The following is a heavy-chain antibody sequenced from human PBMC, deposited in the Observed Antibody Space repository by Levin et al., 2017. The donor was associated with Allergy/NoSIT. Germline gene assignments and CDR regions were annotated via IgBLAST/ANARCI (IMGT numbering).Heavy chain of an antibody. CDR3: ANAGSSVH. J-gene: IGHJ4*02. CDR2: INPRNGGT. V-gene: IGHV1-2*05. D-gene: IGHD3-10*01. CDR1: GYTFTAYF. Sequence: GESLKISCKASGYTFTAYFIHWVRQAPGQGLEWMGRINPRNGGTNYAQKFQGRVTLTRDTSVSTAYMELSSLRSDDTGVYYCANAGSSVHWGQGTLVTVSS.